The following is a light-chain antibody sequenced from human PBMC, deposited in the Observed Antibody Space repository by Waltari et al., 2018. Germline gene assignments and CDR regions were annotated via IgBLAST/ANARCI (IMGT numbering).Light chain of an antibody. V-gene: IGLV2-14*01. CDR1: SSDVGGSNH. CDR3: SSHSNSEVLDLL. CDR2: EVS. Sequence: QSALSQPASVSASPGQSISISCTGSSSDVGGSNHVSWYQQHPGKAPKLVIYEVSNRPPRVSNRFSGSKSGNTASLTISGLQAEDEADYYCSSHSNSEVLDLLFGGGTKLAVL. J-gene: IGLJ2*01.